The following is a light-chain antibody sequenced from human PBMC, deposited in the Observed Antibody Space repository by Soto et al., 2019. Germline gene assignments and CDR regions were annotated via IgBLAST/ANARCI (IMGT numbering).Light chain of an antibody. CDR3: QQYGSSGT. CDR1: HSVSNN. CDR2: GAS. V-gene: IGKV3-20*01. Sequence: VMTQSPTTLAVSPGEGATLSSSASHSVSNNLAWYQQKPGQAPRPLIFGASNRATGIPDRFSGSGSGTDFTLTISRLEPEDFAVYYCQQYGSSGTFGQETKVDIK. J-gene: IGKJ1*01.